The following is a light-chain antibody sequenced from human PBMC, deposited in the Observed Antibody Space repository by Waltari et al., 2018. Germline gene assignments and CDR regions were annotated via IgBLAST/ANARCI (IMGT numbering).Light chain of an antibody. V-gene: IGKV3-20*01. CDR1: QSVSRT. CDR3: QHYVRLPAT. Sequence: EIVLTTSPGILSLSPGERATLSCRASQSVSRTLAWYQQRPGQAPRLLIYGASSRATGIPDRFSGGGSGTDFSLTISRLEPEDFAVYYCQHYVRLPATFGQGTKVEIK. CDR2: GAS. J-gene: IGKJ1*01.